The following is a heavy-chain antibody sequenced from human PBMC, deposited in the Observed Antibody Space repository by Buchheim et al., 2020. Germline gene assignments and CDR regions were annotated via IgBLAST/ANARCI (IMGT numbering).Heavy chain of an antibody. CDR3: AVLTRTVADNYYYYYMDV. Sequence: QVQLVQSGAEVKKPGASVKVSCKASGYTFTSYDINWVRQATGQGLEWMGWMSPNSGNTGYAQKFQGRVTMTRNTSISTAYMELSSLGSEDTAVYYCAVLTRTVADNYYYYYMDVWGKGTT. CDR1: GYTFTSYD. J-gene: IGHJ6*03. V-gene: IGHV1-8*01. CDR2: MSPNSGNT. D-gene: IGHD4-23*01.